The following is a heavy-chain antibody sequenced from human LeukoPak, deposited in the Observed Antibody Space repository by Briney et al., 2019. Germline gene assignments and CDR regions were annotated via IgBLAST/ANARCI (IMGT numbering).Heavy chain of an antibody. CDR3: ARGGVSSSPSYWYFDL. CDR2: IYTSGST. CDR1: GGSISSGSYY. D-gene: IGHD6-6*01. J-gene: IGHJ2*01. V-gene: IGHV4-61*02. Sequence: PSQTLSLTCTVSGGSISSGSYYWSWIRQPAGKGLKWIGRIYTSGSTNYNPSLKSRVTISVDTSKNQFSLKLSSVTAADTAVYYCARGGVSSSPSYWYFDLWGRGTLVTVSS.